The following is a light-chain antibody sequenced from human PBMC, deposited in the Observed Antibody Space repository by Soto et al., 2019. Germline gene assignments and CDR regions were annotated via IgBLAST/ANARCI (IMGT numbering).Light chain of an antibody. CDR1: SGSVSSSYY. CDR2: STN. J-gene: IGLJ3*02. Sequence: QTVVTQEPSFSVSPGGTVTLTCGLSSGSVSSSYYPAWYQQTPGQPPRTLIYSTNSRSSGAPDRFSGSILGNKAALTITGAQADDESDYYCVLYMGSGISVFGGGTKVTVL. CDR3: VLYMGSGISV. V-gene: IGLV8-61*01.